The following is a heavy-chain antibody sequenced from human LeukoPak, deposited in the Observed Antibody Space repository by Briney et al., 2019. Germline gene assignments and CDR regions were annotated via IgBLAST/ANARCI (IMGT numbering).Heavy chain of an antibody. V-gene: IGHV4-39*01. Sequence: SETLSLTCTVSGGSISSSSYYWGWIRQPPGKGLEWIGSIYYSGSTYYNPSLKSRVTISVDTSKNQFSLKLSSVTAADTAVYYCARTGRTYYYGSGNFLAWGQGTLVTVSS. CDR2: IYYSGST. J-gene: IGHJ5*02. CDR3: ARTGRTYYYGSGNFLA. D-gene: IGHD3-10*01. CDR1: GGSISSSSYY.